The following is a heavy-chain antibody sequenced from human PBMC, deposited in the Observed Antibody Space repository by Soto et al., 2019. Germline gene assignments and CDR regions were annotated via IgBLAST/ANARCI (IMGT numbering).Heavy chain of an antibody. D-gene: IGHD3-3*01. Sequence: QVLLAQSGAEVKKPGASVKVSCKTSGYTFTSYIIQWVRQAPGQGLEWVGMINPSGGSTNYAQKCQGRGTVTRDTSTITVYMDLSSLRSEDTAVYYCGRVRTRDYWSGYSPVDIWGQGTMVTVSS. CDR2: INPSGGST. CDR1: GYTFTSYI. J-gene: IGHJ3*02. V-gene: IGHV1-46*01. CDR3: GRVRTRDYWSGYSPVDI.